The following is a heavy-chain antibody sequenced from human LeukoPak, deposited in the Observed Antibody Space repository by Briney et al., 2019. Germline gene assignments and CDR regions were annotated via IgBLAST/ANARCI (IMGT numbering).Heavy chain of an antibody. CDR2: IYYSGST. D-gene: IGHD3-10*01. J-gene: IGHJ4*02. CDR3: ARAQYYYGSGSFDY. CDR1: GGSISSYY. Sequence: SETLSLTCTVSGGSISSYYWSWIRQPPGKGLEWIGYIYYSGSTNYNPSLKSRVTISVDTSKNQFSLKLSSVTAADTAANYCARAQYYYGSGSFDYWGQGTLVAVSS. V-gene: IGHV4-59*01.